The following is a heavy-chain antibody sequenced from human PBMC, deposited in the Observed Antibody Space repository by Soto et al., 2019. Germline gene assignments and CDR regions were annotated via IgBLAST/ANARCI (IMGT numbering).Heavy chain of an antibody. V-gene: IGHV4-59*01. D-gene: IGHD3-16*01. Sequence: PSETLSLTCTVSAASFSKYYWTWIRQPPGKGLEWIGYIYFNGNTKYNPSLEGRLTISIDTSKKEFSLKLTSVTAADAAVYYCASVTFGGIVLAHWGQGTLVTAPQ. J-gene: IGHJ4*02. CDR2: IYFNGNT. CDR3: ASVTFGGIVLAH. CDR1: AASFSKYY.